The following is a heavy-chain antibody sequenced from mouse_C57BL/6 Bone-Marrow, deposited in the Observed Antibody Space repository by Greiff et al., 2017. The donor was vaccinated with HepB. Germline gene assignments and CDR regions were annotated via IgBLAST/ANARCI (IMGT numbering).Heavy chain of an antibody. CDR2: ISNGGGST. Sequence: LVESGGGLVQPGGSLKLSCAASGFTFSDYYMYWVRQTPEKRLEWVAYISNGGGSTYYPDTVKGRFTISRDNAKNTLYLQMSRLKSEDTAMYYCARHENGGFAYWGQGTLVTVSA. CDR3: ARHENGGFAY. V-gene: IGHV5-12*01. CDR1: GFTFSDYY. J-gene: IGHJ3*01.